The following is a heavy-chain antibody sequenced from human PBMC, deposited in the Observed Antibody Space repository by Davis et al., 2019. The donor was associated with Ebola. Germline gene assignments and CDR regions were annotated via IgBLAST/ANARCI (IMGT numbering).Heavy chain of an antibody. D-gene: IGHD3-9*01. Sequence: HTGGSLRLSCAASGFTFSSYWMHWVRQVPGKGLVWVSRINSDGSSTSYADSVKGRFTISRDNAKNTLYLQMNSLRAEDTAVYYCARDQQWYDILTGFDPWGQGTLVTVSS. CDR3: ARDQQWYDILTGFDP. CDR1: GFTFSSYW. V-gene: IGHV3-74*01. CDR2: INSDGSST. J-gene: IGHJ5*02.